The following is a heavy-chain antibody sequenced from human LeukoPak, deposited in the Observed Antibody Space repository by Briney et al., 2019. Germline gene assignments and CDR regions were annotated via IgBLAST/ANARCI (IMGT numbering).Heavy chain of an antibody. CDR2: IYSSGST. CDR1: GGSISSDNYY. V-gene: IGHV4-61*02. J-gene: IGHJ3*02. Sequence: SETLSLTCTVSGGSISSDNYYWNWIRQPAGKGLEWIGRIYSSGSTNYNPSLKSRVTISVDTSKNQFSLKLSSVTAADTAVYYCARGDHIVVVPAQLGDAFDIWGQGTMVTVSS. CDR3: ARGDHIVVVPAQLGDAFDI. D-gene: IGHD2-2*01.